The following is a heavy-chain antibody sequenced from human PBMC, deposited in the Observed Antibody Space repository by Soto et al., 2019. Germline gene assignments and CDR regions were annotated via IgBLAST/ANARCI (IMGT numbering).Heavy chain of an antibody. D-gene: IGHD3-22*01. V-gene: IGHV3-11*01. CDR2: ISSSGSII. CDR3: ARDGDYYDSSGYFLRDAFDI. Sequence: QVQLVESGGGLVKPGGSLRLSCAASGFTFSDYYMSWIRRAPGKGLEWVSYISSSGSIIYYADSVKGRFTISRDNAKNSLYLQMNSLRAEDTAVYYCARDGDYYDSSGYFLRDAFDIWGQGTMVTVSS. J-gene: IGHJ3*02. CDR1: GFTFSDYY.